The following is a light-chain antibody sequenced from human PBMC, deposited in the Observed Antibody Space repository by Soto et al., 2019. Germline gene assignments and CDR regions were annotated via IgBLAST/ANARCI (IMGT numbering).Light chain of an antibody. CDR1: QPISSW. Sequence: DIQCTQSPRTRSASVGYRVTITCRGSQPISSWLAWYHQKPGKAPKILIYDDSNLESGVQSSFRGSGSGTEFTLTIRSLKPEEFGIYYCKQYENYWTVGQRTQEDIK. CDR2: DDS. J-gene: IGKJ1*01. V-gene: IGKV1-5*01. CDR3: KQYENYWT.